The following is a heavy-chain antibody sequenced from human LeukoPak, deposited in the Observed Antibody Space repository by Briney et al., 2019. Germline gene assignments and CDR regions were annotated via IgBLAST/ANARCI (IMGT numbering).Heavy chain of an antibody. CDR2: ISYDSAIK. Sequence: PGGSLRLSCAASGFTFSRDSMNRVRQAPGKGLEWISYISYDSAIKYYADSVRGRFTISRDNAKNSLSLQMHSLRAEDTAVYYCVRDNPRCCGVVPVNIDDFWGQGTLATVSS. D-gene: IGHD2-15*01. V-gene: IGHV3-48*01. CDR1: GFTFSRDS. J-gene: IGHJ4*02. CDR3: VRDNPRCCGVVPVNIDDF.